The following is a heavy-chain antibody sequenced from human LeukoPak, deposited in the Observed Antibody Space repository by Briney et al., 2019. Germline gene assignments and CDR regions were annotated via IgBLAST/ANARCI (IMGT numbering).Heavy chain of an antibody. J-gene: IGHJ5*02. V-gene: IGHV3-23*01. Sequence: GGSLRLSCAASGFDLTTYAMTWVRQAPAKGLEWVSSIRIGGGGTYYADSVKGRFTISRDNSENTLHLQMNNLRVEDTARYFCARCMVLSQGWCNWFDPWGQGTLVPVSS. CDR3: ARCMVLSQGWCNWFDP. D-gene: IGHD6-13*01. CDR2: IRIGGGGT. CDR1: GFDLTTYA.